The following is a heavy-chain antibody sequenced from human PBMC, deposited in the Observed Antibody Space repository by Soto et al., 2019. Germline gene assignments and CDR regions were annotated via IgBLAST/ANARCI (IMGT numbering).Heavy chain of an antibody. CDR2: ISSNGGST. J-gene: IGHJ4*02. D-gene: IGHD1-26*01. Sequence: EVQLGESGGGLVQPGGSLRLSCAASGFTFSSYAMHWVRQAPVKGLEYVAAISSNGGSTYYANSVKGRFTISRDNSKNTLYLQMISLRAEDMAVYYCARGGGRYFFDYGGQGTRVTVSS. CDR1: GFTFSSYA. CDR3: ARGGGRYFFDY. V-gene: IGHV3-64*01.